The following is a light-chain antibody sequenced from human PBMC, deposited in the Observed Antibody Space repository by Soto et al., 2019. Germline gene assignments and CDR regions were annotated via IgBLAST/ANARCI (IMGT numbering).Light chain of an antibody. CDR2: GAS. CDR1: QSVTSD. Sequence: EIVMTQSPATLSLFPGERATLSCRASQSVTSDLAWYQHKPGQPPRLLIYGASTRATAIPARFSGSGSGTEFTLTISSLQSEDFAVYYCQQYNNWPPWTFGQGTMVEIK. V-gene: IGKV3-15*01. J-gene: IGKJ1*01. CDR3: QQYNNWPPWT.